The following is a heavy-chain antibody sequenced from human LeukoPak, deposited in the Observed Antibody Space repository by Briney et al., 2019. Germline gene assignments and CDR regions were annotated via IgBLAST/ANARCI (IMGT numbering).Heavy chain of an antibody. V-gene: IGHV1-24*01. CDR3: ATRRGYSYGYSYFDY. Sequence: ASVKVSCKVSGYTLTELSMHWVRQAPGKGLEWMGGFDPEDGETIYAQKFQGRVTMTEDTSTDTAYMELCSLRSEDTAVYYCATRRGYSYGYSYFDYWGQGTLVTVSS. J-gene: IGHJ4*02. CDR2: FDPEDGET. CDR1: GYTLTELS. D-gene: IGHD5-18*01.